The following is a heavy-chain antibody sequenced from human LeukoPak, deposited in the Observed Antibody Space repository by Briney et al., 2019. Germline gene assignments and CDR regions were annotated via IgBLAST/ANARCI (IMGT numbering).Heavy chain of an antibody. CDR3: AREAGRPYWYFDL. CDR1: GGSISSSSYY. J-gene: IGHJ2*01. Sequence: PSETLSLTCTVSGGSISSSSYYWGWIRQPPGKGLEWIGSIYYSGSTYYNPSLKSRVTISVDTSKNQFSLKLSSVTAADTAVYYCAREAGRPYWYFDLWGRGTLVTVSS. CDR2: IYYSGST. V-gene: IGHV4-39*07. D-gene: IGHD2-15*01.